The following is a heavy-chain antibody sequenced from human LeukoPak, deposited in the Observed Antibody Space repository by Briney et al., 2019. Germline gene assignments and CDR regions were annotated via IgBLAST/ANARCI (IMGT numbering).Heavy chain of an antibody. Sequence: SQTLSLTCTVSGGSISSGDYYWSWIRQPPGKGLEWIGYIYYSGSTYYNPSLKSRVTISVDTSKNQFSLKLSSVTAADTAVYYCARDGGYSYGLFDYWGQGNLVTVSS. CDR2: IYYSGST. D-gene: IGHD5-18*01. J-gene: IGHJ4*02. CDR3: ARDGGYSYGLFDY. CDR1: GGSISSGDYY. V-gene: IGHV4-30-4*08.